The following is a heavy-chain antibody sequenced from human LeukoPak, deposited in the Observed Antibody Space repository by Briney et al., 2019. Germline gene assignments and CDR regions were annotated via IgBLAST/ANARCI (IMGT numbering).Heavy chain of an antibody. J-gene: IGHJ4*02. V-gene: IGHV1-18*01. D-gene: IGHD3-22*01. CDR2: ISAYNGNT. CDR3: ARESPVYYDSSCDY. Sequence: ASVKVSCKASGYTFTSYGISWVRQAPGQGLEWMGWISAYNGNTNYAQKLQGRVTMTTDTSTSTAYMELRSLRSDDTAVYYCARESPVYYDSSCDYCGQGTLVTVSS. CDR1: GYTFTSYG.